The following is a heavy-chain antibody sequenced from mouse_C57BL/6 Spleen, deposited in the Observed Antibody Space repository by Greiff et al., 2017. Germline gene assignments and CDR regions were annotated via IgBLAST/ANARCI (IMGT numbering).Heavy chain of an antibody. D-gene: IGHD2-4*01. CDR1: GYTFTSYW. CDR2: IHPNSGST. V-gene: IGHV1-64*01. Sequence: VQLQQPGAELVKPGASVKLSCKASGYTFTSYWMHWVKQRPGQGLEWIGMIHPNSGSTNYNEKFKSKATLTVDKSSSTAYMQLSSLTSEDSAVXYCARSPMIPDWYFDVWGTGTTVTVSS. CDR3: ARSPMIPDWYFDV. J-gene: IGHJ1*03.